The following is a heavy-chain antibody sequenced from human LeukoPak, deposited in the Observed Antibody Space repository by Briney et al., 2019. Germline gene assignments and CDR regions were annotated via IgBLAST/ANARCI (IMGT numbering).Heavy chain of an antibody. CDR3: ARDSPKYLGGAFDI. D-gene: IGHD2-2*01. V-gene: IGHV4-39*07. CDR2: IYYSGST. CDR1: GGSISSSSYY. Sequence: SETLSLTCTVSGGSISSSSYYWGWIRQPPGKGLEWIGSIYYSGSTYYNPSLKSRVTISVDTSKNQFSLKLSSVTAADTAVYYCARDSPKYLGGAFDIWGQGTMVTVSS. J-gene: IGHJ3*02.